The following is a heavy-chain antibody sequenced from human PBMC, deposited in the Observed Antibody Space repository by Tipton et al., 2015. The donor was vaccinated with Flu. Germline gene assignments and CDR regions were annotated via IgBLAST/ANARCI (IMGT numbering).Heavy chain of an antibody. CDR1: GGSFSGYY. D-gene: IGHD2-15*01. Sequence: TLSLTCAVYGGSFSGYYWSWIRQPPGKGLEWIGEINHSGSTNYNPSLKSRVTISEDTSKNQFSLKLSSVTAADTAVYYCARGHRYFMGGSFSSIHCWGRGTLVAVSA. J-gene: IGHJ4*02. V-gene: IGHV4-34*01. CDR2: INHSGST. CDR3: ARGHRYFMGGSFSSIHC.